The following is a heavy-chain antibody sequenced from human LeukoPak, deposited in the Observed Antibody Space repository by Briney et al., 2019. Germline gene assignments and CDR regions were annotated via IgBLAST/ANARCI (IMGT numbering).Heavy chain of an antibody. Sequence: GGSLRLSCAASGFTFSSYAMSWVRQAPGQGLEWMGWIGAYNGNTNYAQKLQGRVTMTTDTSTSTAYMGLRSLRSDDTAVYYCARVFYYGSGTLGWFDPWGQGTLVTVSS. D-gene: IGHD3-10*01. CDR3: ARVFYYGSGTLGWFDP. J-gene: IGHJ5*02. V-gene: IGHV1-18*01. CDR2: IGAYNGNT. CDR1: GFTFSSYA.